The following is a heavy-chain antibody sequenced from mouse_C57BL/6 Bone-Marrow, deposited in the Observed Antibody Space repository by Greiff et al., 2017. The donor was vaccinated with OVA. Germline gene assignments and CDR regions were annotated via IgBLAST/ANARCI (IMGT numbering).Heavy chain of an antibody. CDR1: GFTFSDYY. Sequence: EVQLVESGGGLVQPGGSLKLSCAASGFTFSDYYMYWVRQTPEKRLEWVAYISNGGGSTYYPDTVKGRFTISRDNAKNTLYLQMSRLKSEDTAMYYCARPNFDVWGTGTTVTVSS. V-gene: IGHV5-12*01. CDR2: ISNGGGST. CDR3: ARPNFDV. J-gene: IGHJ1*03.